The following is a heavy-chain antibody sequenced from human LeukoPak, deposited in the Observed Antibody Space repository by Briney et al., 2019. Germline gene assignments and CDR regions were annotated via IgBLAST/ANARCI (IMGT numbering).Heavy chain of an antibody. CDR2: ISAYNGNT. CDR3: ARVENHYDHPTYYYYYGMDV. Sequence: ASVKVSCKASGYTFTSYGISWVRQAPGQGLEWMGWISAYNGNTNYAQKLQGRVTMTTDTSTSTAYMELRSLRSDDTAVYYCARVENHYDHPTYYYYYGMDVWGQGTTVTVSS. J-gene: IGHJ6*02. V-gene: IGHV1-18*01. CDR1: GYTFTSYG. D-gene: IGHD3-22*01.